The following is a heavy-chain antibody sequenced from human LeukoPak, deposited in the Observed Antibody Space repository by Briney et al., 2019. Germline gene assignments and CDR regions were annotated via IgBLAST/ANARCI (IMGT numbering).Heavy chain of an antibody. Sequence: GGSLRLSCAASGFTFSTYTMNWVSQAPGKGPEWVSTTSSSSSYIYYGDSVKGRFTISRDNAKNSLYLQMNSLRAEDTAVYYCARAPYDSTGYETPLAFDIWGQGTMVTVSS. J-gene: IGHJ3*02. CDR1: GFTFSTYT. CDR2: TSSSSSYI. CDR3: ARAPYDSTGYETPLAFDI. V-gene: IGHV3-21*01. D-gene: IGHD3-22*01.